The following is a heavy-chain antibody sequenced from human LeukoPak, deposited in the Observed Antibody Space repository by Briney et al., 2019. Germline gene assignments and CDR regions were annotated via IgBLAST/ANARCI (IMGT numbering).Heavy chain of an antibody. D-gene: IGHD3-16*01. CDR1: GFTVSSNY. V-gene: IGHV3-21*01. CDR3: ARGRGERLFGGFSYYGLDL. J-gene: IGHJ6*04. Sequence: PGGSLRLSCAASGFTVSSNYMSWVRQAPGKGLEWVSSISKSGSYIGYADSVRGRFTISRDNAKNPLLLQMNSLRAEDTAVYFCARGRGERLFGGFSYYGLDLWGKGTTVTVSS. CDR2: ISKSGSYI.